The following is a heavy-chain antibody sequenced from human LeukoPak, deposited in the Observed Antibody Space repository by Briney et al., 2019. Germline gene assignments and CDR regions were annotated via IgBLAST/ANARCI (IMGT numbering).Heavy chain of an antibody. CDR1: GYTFTGYY. D-gene: IGHD3-9*01. V-gene: IGHV1-2*02. CDR2: INPNSGGT. J-gene: IGHJ4*02. CDR3: ARAPKKYYDILTGPYYFDY. Sequence: GASVKVSCKASGYTFTGYYMHWVRQAPGQGLEWMGWINPNSGGTNYAQKFQGRVTMTRDTSISTAYMELSRLRSDDTAVYYCARAPKKYYDILTGPYYFDYWGQGTLVTVSS.